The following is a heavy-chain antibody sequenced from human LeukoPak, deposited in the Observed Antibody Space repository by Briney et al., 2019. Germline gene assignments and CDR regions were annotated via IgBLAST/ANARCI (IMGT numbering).Heavy chain of an antibody. V-gene: IGHV3-23*01. Sequence: PGGSLRLSCEASGFTFSDYTMSWVHQAPGRGLEWVSSISSSGISTYYADSVKGRFTISRDKSKNTLSLQMRSLRGEDTAIYYCAEGDTGMIRRYYFDNWGQGTLVTVSS. CDR2: ISSSGIST. CDR1: GFTFSDYT. J-gene: IGHJ4*02. CDR3: AEGDTGMIRRYYFDN. D-gene: IGHD5-18*01.